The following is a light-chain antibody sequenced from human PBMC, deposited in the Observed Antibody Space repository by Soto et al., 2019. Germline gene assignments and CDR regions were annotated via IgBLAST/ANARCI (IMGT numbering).Light chain of an antibody. V-gene: IGLV1-40*01. CDR2: GNS. Sequence: QSVLTQPPSVSGAPGQRVTISCTGSSSNIGAGYDVHWYQQLPGTAPKLLIYGNSNRPSGFPDRFSGSKSGTSASLAITGLQAEDEADYYCQSYDSSLSGYVFGTRTKVTVL. CDR3: QSYDSSLSGYV. J-gene: IGLJ1*01. CDR1: SSNIGAGYD.